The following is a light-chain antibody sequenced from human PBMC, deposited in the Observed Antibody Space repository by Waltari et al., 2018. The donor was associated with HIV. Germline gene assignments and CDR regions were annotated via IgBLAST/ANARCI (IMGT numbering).Light chain of an antibody. V-gene: IGKV3-15*01. CDR1: QSVSSN. Sequence: EIVMTQSLATLSVSPGERATLSCRASQSVSSNIAWYQQKPGQAPRLLIDGASTRTTGIPARFSGSGSGTEFTLTISSLQSEDFAVYYCQQYNNWPPLFTFGPGTKVDIK. CDR3: QQYNNWPPLFT. CDR2: GAS. J-gene: IGKJ3*01.